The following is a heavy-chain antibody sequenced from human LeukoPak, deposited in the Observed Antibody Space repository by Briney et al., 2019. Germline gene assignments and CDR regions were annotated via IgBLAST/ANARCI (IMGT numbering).Heavy chain of an antibody. CDR1: GFTFSSYA. CDR3: ARTSIAAHFDY. D-gene: IGHD6-6*01. Sequence: GGSLRLSCAAAGFTFSSYAMHWDRPVPGKGLEYVSAISSNGGSTYYANSVKGRFTISRDNSKNTLYLQTGSLRAEDMAVYYCARTSIAAHFDYWGQGTLVTVSS. J-gene: IGHJ4*02. CDR2: ISSNGGST. V-gene: IGHV3-64*01.